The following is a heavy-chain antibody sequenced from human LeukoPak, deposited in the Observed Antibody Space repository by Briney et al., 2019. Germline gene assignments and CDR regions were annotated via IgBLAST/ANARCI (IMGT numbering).Heavy chain of an antibody. CDR2: ISYDGSNK. Sequence: PGGSLRLSCAASGFTFSSYAMHWVRQAPGKGLEWVAVISYDGSNKYYADSVKGRFTISRDNSKNTLYLQMNSLRAEDTAVYYCAKDGYSSGYSFDYWGQGTLVTVSS. CDR1: GFTFSSYA. CDR3: AKDGYSSGYSFDY. V-gene: IGHV3-30-3*01. D-gene: IGHD3-22*01. J-gene: IGHJ4*02.